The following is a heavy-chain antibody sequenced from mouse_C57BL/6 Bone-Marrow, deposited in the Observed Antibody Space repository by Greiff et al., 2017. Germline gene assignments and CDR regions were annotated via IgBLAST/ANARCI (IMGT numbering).Heavy chain of an antibody. D-gene: IGHD2-5*01. J-gene: IGHJ4*01. CDR2: ISSGGDYI. CDR1: GFTFSSYA. CDR3: TREGGYYSNYVGAMDC. V-gene: IGHV5-9-1*02. Sequence: EVQLVESGEGLVKPGGSLKLSCAASGFTFSSYAMSWVRQTPEKRLEWVAYISSGGDYIYYADTVKGRFTISRDNARNTLYLQMSSLKSEDTAMYYCTREGGYYSNYVGAMDCWGQGTSVTVSS.